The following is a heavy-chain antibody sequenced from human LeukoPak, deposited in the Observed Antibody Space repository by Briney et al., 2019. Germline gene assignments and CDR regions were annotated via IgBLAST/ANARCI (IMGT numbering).Heavy chain of an antibody. Sequence: NPSETLSLTCTVSGGSMTSATHYWGWIRQPPGKGLEWIGSMYYSGKTYNNPSLKSRVTISVDTSMNQFSLKVRSVTAADTAVYYCARHHEGPAVFDIWGQGTMVTVS. V-gene: IGHV4-39*07. CDR1: GGSMTSATHY. CDR3: ARHHEGPAVFDI. D-gene: IGHD1-14*01. CDR2: MYYSGKT. J-gene: IGHJ3*02.